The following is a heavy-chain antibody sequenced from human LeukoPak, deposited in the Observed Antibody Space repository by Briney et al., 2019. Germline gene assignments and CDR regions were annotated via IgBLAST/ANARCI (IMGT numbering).Heavy chain of an antibody. J-gene: IGHJ4*02. CDR1: GGSISSYY. Sequence: SETLSLTCTVSGGSISSYYWSWIRQPPGKGLEWIGYIYYSGSTNYNPSLKSRVTISVDTSKNQFSLNLSSVAAADTAVYYCARDLLSTAGYFDYWGQGTLVTVSS. V-gene: IGHV4-59*01. CDR3: ARDLLSTAGYFDY. D-gene: IGHD6-19*01. CDR2: IYYSGST.